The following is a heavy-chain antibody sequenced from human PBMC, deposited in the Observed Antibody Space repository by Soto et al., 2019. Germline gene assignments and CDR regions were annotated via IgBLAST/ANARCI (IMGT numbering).Heavy chain of an antibody. CDR3: ARGGYSYGYGPYGMDV. V-gene: IGHV1-2*04. J-gene: IGHJ6*02. D-gene: IGHD5-18*01. Sequence: ASVKVSCKASGYTFTGYYMHWLRQAPGQGLEWMGWINPNSGGTNYAQKFQGWVTMTRDTSISTAYMELSRLRSDDTAVYYCARGGYSYGYGPYGMDVWGQGTTVTVSS. CDR1: GYTFTGYY. CDR2: INPNSGGT.